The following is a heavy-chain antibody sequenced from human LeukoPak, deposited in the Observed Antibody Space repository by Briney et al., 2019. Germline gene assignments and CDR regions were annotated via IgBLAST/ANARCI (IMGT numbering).Heavy chain of an antibody. Sequence: GGSLRLSCAASGLAFSAHKMHWVRQAPRKGLVWVSRISTDGYTTDYADFVQGRFTASRDNTKNTWSLEMNSLRAEDTAVYYCVVGGSPGYWGQGTLVTVSS. J-gene: IGHJ4*02. CDR1: GLAFSAHK. V-gene: IGHV3-74*01. CDR3: VVGGSPGY. D-gene: IGHD2-15*01. CDR2: ISTDGYTT.